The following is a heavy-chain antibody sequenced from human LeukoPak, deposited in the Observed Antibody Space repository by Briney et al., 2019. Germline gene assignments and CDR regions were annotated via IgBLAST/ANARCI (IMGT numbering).Heavy chain of an antibody. CDR2: ISYDGNNK. CDR1: GFTFSSYA. CDR3: VRVKSAAPSTGDAFDI. V-gene: IGHV3-33*05. Sequence: RSLRLSCAASGFTFSSYAIHWVRQTPDKVLEWVAVISYDGNNKYYADSVKGRYTISRDHSKNTLYLQMNSLRAEETAVYYCVRVKSAAPSTGDAFDIWGQGTMVTVSS. D-gene: IGHD3-3*02. J-gene: IGHJ3*02.